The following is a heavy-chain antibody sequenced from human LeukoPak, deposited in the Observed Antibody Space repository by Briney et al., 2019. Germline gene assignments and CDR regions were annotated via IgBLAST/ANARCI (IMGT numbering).Heavy chain of an antibody. J-gene: IGHJ6*03. CDR1: GVSISSGSNY. Sequence: SSETLSLTCSVSGVSISSGSNYWGWIRQPPGKTLEWIGSIYSSGSTNYNPSLKSRVTISVDTSKNQFSLKLSSVTAADTAVYYCARGPALRYFDWLGEYYYYYMDVWGKGTTVTVSS. CDR2: IYSSGST. V-gene: IGHV4-39*07. D-gene: IGHD3-9*01. CDR3: ARGPALRYFDWLGEYYYYYMDV.